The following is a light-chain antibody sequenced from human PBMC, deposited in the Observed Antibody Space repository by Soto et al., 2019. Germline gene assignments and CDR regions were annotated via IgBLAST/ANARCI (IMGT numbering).Light chain of an antibody. CDR1: QSVSSN. CDR2: GAS. J-gene: IGKJ1*01. CDR3: QQYNNWPPWT. Sequence: EIVMTQSPATLSVSPGERATLSCRASQSVSSNLAWYQQKPGQAPRRLIYGASTRATGIPARFSGSGSGTEFTLTISSLQSEDFAVYYCQQYNNWPPWTFGHGTKVEIK. V-gene: IGKV3-15*01.